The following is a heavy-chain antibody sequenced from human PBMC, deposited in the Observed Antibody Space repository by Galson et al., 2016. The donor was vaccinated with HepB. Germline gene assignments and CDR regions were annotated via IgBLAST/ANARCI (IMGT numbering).Heavy chain of an antibody. J-gene: IGHJ6*02. D-gene: IGHD5-18*01. Sequence: SVKVSCKASGYTFTNYYMHWVRQAPGQGLEWMGIINPSDGDTTYAQKFQGRLTVTKDTSTSTVNMELRGLIPEDTAIYYCAREDIPMAESGVDVWGPGTTVTVSS. CDR3: AREDIPMAESGVDV. V-gene: IGHV1-46*01. CDR2: INPSDGDT. CDR1: GYTFTNYY.